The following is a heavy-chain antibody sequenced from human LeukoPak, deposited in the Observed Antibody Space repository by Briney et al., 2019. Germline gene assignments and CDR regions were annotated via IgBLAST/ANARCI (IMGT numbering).Heavy chain of an antibody. V-gene: IGHV1-3*01. CDR3: ARDSGSGNNDY. CDR1: GYTFTSYA. J-gene: IGHJ4*02. Sequence: ASVKVSCKASGYTFTSYAMHWVRQAPGQRLEWMGWINAGNGNTKYSQKFQGRVTFISNTSATTAFMELSSLRSEDAAVYYCARDSGSGNNDYWGQGTLVTVSS. CDR2: INAGNGNT. D-gene: IGHD1-26*01.